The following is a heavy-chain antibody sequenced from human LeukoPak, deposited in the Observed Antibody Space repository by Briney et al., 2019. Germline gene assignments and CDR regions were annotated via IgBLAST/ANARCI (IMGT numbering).Heavy chain of an antibody. CDR2: INHGGST. CDR3: ARGLVVVPAAVYYYYYGMDV. Sequence: SETLSLTCAVYGGSFSGYYWSWIRQPPGKGLEWIGEINHGGSTNYNPSLKSRVTISVDTSKNQFSLKLSSVTAADTAVYYCARGLVVVPAAVYYYYYGMDVWGQGTTVTVSS. CDR1: GGSFSGYY. V-gene: IGHV4-34*01. D-gene: IGHD2-2*01. J-gene: IGHJ6*02.